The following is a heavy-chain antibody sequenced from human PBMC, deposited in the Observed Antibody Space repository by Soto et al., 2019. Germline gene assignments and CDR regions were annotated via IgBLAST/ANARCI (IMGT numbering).Heavy chain of an antibody. CDR2: FDPEDSET. D-gene: IGHD3-9*01. CDR1: GYTLTELS. J-gene: IGHJ5*02. CDR3: ATKTDILTGYTWFDP. Sequence: ASVKVSCKVSGYTLTELSMHWVRQAPGKGLEWMGGFDPEDSETIYAQKFQGRVTMTEDTSTDTAYMELSSLRSEDTAVYYCATKTDILTGYTWFDPWGQGTLVTVSS. V-gene: IGHV1-24*01.